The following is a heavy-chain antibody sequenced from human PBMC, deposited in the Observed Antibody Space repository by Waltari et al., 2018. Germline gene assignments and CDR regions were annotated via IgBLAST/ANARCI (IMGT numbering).Heavy chain of an antibody. D-gene: IGHD6-19*01. J-gene: IGHJ4*02. CDR1: GGSISSYY. Sequence: QVQLQQWGAGLLKPSETLSLTCAVYGGSISSYYWSWIRQPPGKGLEWIGYIYTSGSTNYNPSLKSRVTISVDTSKNQFSLKLSSVTAADTAVYYCAAQDSSGWSYYFDYWGQGTLVTVSS. CDR3: AAQDSSGWSYYFDY. CDR2: IYTSGST. V-gene: IGHV4-59*10.